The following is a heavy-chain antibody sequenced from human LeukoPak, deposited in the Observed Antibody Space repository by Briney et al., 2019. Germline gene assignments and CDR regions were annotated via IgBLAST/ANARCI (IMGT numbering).Heavy chain of an antibody. Sequence: WIGWIIAYNANTNYAQKLQGRVTMTTDTSTSTAYMELRSLRSDDTAVYYCARAAAASFDYWGQGTLVTVSS. CDR3: ARAAAASFDY. V-gene: IGHV1-18*01. J-gene: IGHJ4*02. D-gene: IGHD6-13*01. CDR2: IIAYNANT.